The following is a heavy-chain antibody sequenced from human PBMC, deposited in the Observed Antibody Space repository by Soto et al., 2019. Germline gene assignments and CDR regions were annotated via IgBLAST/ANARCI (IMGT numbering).Heavy chain of an antibody. D-gene: IGHD5-18*01. Sequence: QLQLQESGHGVVKPSDTLSLTCTVSGGSISISTHYWGWSRPPQGKGLEWIGIIHYSGSNYYNPSLKSRVHIGIDTSKNQFSLRLTSVTAADRAVDYCARRGMSVDSYDPWGQGNLVTVAS. CDR2: IHYSGSN. J-gene: IGHJ5*02. CDR3: ARRGMSVDSYDP. V-gene: IGHV4-39*01. CDR1: GGSISISTHY.